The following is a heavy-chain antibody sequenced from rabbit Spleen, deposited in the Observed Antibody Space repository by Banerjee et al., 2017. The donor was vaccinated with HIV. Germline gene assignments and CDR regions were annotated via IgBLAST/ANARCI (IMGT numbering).Heavy chain of an antibody. J-gene: IGHJ4*01. Sequence: QSLEESGGDLVKPGASLTLTCTASGVSFSSSYYMCWVRQAPGKGLECVACIYAGDSGSPYYASWAKGRFTISKTSSTTVTLQLNSLTAADTATYFCARDPNYAAGHYIYNFWGPGTLVTVS. CDR2: IYAGDSGSP. D-gene: IGHD1-1*01. CDR3: ARDPNYAAGHYIYNF. CDR1: GVSFSSSYY. V-gene: IGHV1S40*01.